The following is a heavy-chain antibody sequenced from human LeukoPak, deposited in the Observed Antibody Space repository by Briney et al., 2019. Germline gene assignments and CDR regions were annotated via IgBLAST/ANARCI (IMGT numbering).Heavy chain of an antibody. V-gene: IGHV3-74*01. Sequence: PGGSVRLLCAASGFIFNSYWMHWVRHAPGKGLAWVSRINSDGRNTSYADSVKGRFTIYRDNAKTSLYLQMDSLRTEDTAVYYCARVAYCGDDCYNYFDYWGQGTLVTVSS. CDR2: INSDGRNT. CDR1: GFIFNSYW. J-gene: IGHJ4*02. CDR3: ARVAYCGDDCYNYFDY. D-gene: IGHD2-21*02.